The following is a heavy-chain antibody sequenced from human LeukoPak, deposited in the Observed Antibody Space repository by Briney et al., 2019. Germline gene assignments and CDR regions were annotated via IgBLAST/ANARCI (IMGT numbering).Heavy chain of an antibody. CDR2: ISYDGSDK. V-gene: IGHV3-30*02. D-gene: IGHD3-22*01. CDR1: NFTFGSYG. J-gene: IGHJ4*02. Sequence: GGSLRLTCAASNFTFGSYGMNWVRHVPGKGLEWVAYISYDGSDKYYTDSVKGRFTISRDNAKNTLYLQMNSLRVEDTAMYYCAKDREYYYDSSGYYDYWGQGTLVTVSS. CDR3: AKDREYYYDSSGYYDY.